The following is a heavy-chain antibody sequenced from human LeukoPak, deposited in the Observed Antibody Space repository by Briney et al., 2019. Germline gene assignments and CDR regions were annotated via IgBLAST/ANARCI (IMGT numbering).Heavy chain of an antibody. CDR2: IIPIFGTA. J-gene: IGHJ4*02. Sequence: GASVKVSCKASGGTFSSYAISWVRQAPGQGLEWMGGIIPIFGTANYAQKFQGRVTITADKSTSTAYMELSSLRSEDTAVYYCATSWGGSYPLTFDYWGQGTLVTVSS. CDR1: GGTFSSYA. CDR3: ATSWGGSYPLTFDY. V-gene: IGHV1-69*06. D-gene: IGHD1-26*01.